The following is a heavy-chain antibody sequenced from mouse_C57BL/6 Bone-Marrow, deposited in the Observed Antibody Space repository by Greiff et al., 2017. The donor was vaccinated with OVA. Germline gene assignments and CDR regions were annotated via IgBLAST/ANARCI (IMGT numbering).Heavy chain of an antibody. CDR1: GFNIKDDD. CDR2: IDPENGDT. D-gene: IGHD1-1*01. Sequence: EVQLQQSGAELVRPGASVKLSCTASGFNIKDDDMHWVKQRPEQGLEWIGWIDPENGDTEYAAKFQGKATITADTSSNTAYLQLSSLTSEDTAVYYCTLLSWYFDVWGTGTTVTVSS. J-gene: IGHJ1*03. V-gene: IGHV14-4*01. CDR3: TLLSWYFDV.